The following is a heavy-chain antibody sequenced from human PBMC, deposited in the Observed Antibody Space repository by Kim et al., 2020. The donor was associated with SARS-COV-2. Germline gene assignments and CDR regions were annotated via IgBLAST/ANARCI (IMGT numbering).Heavy chain of an antibody. Sequence: GGSLRLSCAASGFTFSSYSMNWVRQAPGKGLEWVSSISSSSSYIYYADSVKGRFTISRDNAKNSLYLQMNSLRAEDTAVYYCARDSILAPNYFDYWGQGTLVTVSS. CDR3: ARDSILAPNYFDY. J-gene: IGHJ4*02. V-gene: IGHV3-21*01. CDR1: GFTFSSYS. CDR2: ISSSSSYI.